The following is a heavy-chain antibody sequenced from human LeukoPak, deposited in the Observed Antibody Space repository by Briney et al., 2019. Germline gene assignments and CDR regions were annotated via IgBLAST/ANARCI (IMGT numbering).Heavy chain of an antibody. CDR3: ARDSSVDIVATMGPLYYFDY. Sequence: GASVKVSCKASGYTFTSYYMHWVRQAPGQGLEWMGIINPSGGSTSYAQKFQGRVTMTRDMSTSTVYMELSSLRSEDTAVYYCARDSSVDIVATMGPLYYFDYWGQGTLVTVSS. V-gene: IGHV1-46*01. D-gene: IGHD5-12*01. CDR2: INPSGGST. CDR1: GYTFTSYY. J-gene: IGHJ4*02.